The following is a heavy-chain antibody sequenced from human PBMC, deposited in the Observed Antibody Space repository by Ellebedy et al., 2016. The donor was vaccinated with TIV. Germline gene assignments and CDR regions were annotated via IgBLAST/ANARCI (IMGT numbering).Heavy chain of an antibody. CDR3: ARVPEGYYFYYGLDV. CDR1: GFTFSSYS. CDR2: ISISTTTK. Sequence: GGSLRLXXVGSGFTFSSYSMTWVRQAPGKGLEWVSYISISTTTKSYADSVKGRFTISRDNAKDSLFLHMDSLRADDTAVYFCARVPEGYYFYYGLDVWGQGTTVTVSS. J-gene: IGHJ6*02. V-gene: IGHV3-48*04.